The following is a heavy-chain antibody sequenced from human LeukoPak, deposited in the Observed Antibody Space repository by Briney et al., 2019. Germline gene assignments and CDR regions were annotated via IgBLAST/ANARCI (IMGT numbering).Heavy chain of an antibody. V-gene: IGHV3-74*01. CDR1: EFTISRYW. D-gene: IGHD1/OR15-1a*01. CDR2: INNDGSIT. Sequence: PGGSLRLSCAASEFTISRYWMHWVRHAPGKGLVWVSNINNDGSITTCADSVKGRFTISRDNVKNTLFLQMNSLGAEDTALYYCARGWNTTPRSGFDIWGLGTMVTVSS. J-gene: IGHJ3*02. CDR3: ARGWNTTPRSGFDI.